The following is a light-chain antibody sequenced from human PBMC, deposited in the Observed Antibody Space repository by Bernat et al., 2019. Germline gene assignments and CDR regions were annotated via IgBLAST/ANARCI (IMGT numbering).Light chain of an antibody. V-gene: IGLV2-23*02. J-gene: IGLJ1*01. CDR1: SSDVGGYNL. CDR2: EVT. Sequence: QSTLTQPASVSGSPGQSITISCSGASSDVGGYNLVSWYQQHSCKAPKLVIYEVTKRTAGVADRFSGSKSGSTASLTISGLQAEDESHYYCCSYASSDTYVFGSGTRVTVL. CDR3: CSYASSDTYV.